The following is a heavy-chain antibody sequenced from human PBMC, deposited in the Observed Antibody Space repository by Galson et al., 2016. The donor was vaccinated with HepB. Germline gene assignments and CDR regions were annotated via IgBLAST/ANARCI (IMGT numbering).Heavy chain of an antibody. J-gene: IGHJ4*02. CDR1: GFTFDDYG. Sequence: SLRLSCAVSGFTFDDYGVSWVRQGPGKGLEWVSGINWKGSGRGYADSVKGRFSISRDNANNSLYLQMNNLRAEDTALYYCARVGGSGWSGLLDYWGQGSLVTVSS. CDR3: ARVGGSGWSGLLDY. D-gene: IGHD6-13*01. V-gene: IGHV3-20*04. CDR2: INWKGSGR.